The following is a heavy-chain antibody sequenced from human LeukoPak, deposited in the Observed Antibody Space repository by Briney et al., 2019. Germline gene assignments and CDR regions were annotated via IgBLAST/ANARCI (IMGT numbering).Heavy chain of an antibody. CDR3: ASPYYEDAFDI. J-gene: IGHJ3*02. V-gene: IGHV1-69*04. CDR2: IIPILGIA. Sequence: ASVKVSCKASGGTFSSYAISWVRQAPGQGLEWMGRIIPILGIANYAQKFQGRVTITADKSTSTAYMELSSLRSEDTAVYYCASPYYEDAFDIWGQGTMVTVSS. D-gene: IGHD3-22*01. CDR1: GGTFSSYA.